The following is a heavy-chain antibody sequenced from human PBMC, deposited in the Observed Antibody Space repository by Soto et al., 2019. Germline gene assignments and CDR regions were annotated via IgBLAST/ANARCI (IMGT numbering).Heavy chain of an antibody. Sequence: ASVKVSCKASGGTFSSYAISWVRQAPGQGLEWMGGIIPIFGTANYAQKFQGRVTITADKSTSTAYMELSSLRSEDTAVYYCASTGVGYSGYDYYYGMDVWGQGTTVTVSS. D-gene: IGHD5-12*01. CDR2: IIPIFGTA. CDR1: GGTFSSYA. CDR3: ASTGVGYSGYDYYYGMDV. J-gene: IGHJ6*02. V-gene: IGHV1-69*06.